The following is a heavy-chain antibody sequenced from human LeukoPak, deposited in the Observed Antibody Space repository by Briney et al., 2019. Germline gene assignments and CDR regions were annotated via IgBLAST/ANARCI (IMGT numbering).Heavy chain of an antibody. D-gene: IGHD3-10*01. CDR3: ARDQVDYYGSGSPKYYFDY. V-gene: IGHV4-34*01. CDR1: GGSFSGYY. CDR2: INHSGST. J-gene: IGHJ4*02. Sequence: SETLSLTCAVYGGSFSGYYWSWIRQPPGKGLEWIGEINHSGSTNYNPSLKSRVTISVDTSKNQFSLKLSSVTAADTAVYYCARDQVDYYGSGSPKYYFDYWGQGTLVTVSS.